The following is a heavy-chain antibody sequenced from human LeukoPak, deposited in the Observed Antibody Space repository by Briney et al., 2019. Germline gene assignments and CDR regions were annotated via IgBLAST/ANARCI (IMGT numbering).Heavy chain of an antibody. Sequence: SETLSLTCTVSGGSISSGGYYWSWIRQHPGKGLEWIGYIYYSGSTYYNPSLKSRVTISVDTSKNQLSLKLSSVTAADPAVYYCARGYKLSSGWPNDAFDIWGQGTMVTVSS. V-gene: IGHV4-31*03. CDR3: ARGYKLSSGWPNDAFDI. CDR2: IYYSGST. J-gene: IGHJ3*02. D-gene: IGHD6-19*01. CDR1: GGSISSGGYY.